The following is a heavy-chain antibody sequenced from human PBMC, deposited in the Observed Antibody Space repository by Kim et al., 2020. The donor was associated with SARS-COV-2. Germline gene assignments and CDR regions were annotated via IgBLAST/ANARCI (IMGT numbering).Heavy chain of an antibody. V-gene: IGHV4-34*01. Sequence: SETLSLTCAVYGGSFSGYYWSWIRQPPGKGLEWIGEINHSGSTNYNPSLKSRVTISVDTSKNQFSLKLSSVTAADTAVYYCARGLGGSHRYFDWLVYNWFDPWGQGTLVTVSS. CDR1: GGSFSGYY. CDR3: ARGLGGSHRYFDWLVYNWFDP. D-gene: IGHD3-9*01. CDR2: INHSGST. J-gene: IGHJ5*02.